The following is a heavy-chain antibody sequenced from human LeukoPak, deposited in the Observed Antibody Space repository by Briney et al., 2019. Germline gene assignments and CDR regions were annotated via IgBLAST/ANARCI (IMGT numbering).Heavy chain of an antibody. CDR3: ARDQQQENFDY. V-gene: IGHV1-46*01. Sequence: ASVKVSCKASGYTFTSYYMHWVRQAPGQGLEWMGIINPSGGSTSYAQKFQGRVTMTRDMSTSTVYMELSSLRPEDTAEYYCARDQQQENFDYWGQGTLVTVSS. J-gene: IGHJ4*02. D-gene: IGHD6-13*01. CDR2: INPSGGST. CDR1: GYTFTSYY.